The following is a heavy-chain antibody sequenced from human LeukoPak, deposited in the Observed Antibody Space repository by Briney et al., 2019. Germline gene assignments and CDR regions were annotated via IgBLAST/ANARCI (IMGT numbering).Heavy chain of an antibody. CDR2: IYHSGST. CDR3: ASSITFGGVQPGGSVDY. CDR1: GYSISSGYY. V-gene: IGHV4-38-2*02. D-gene: IGHD3-16*01. Sequence: SETLSLTCTVSGYSISSGYYWGWIRPPPGKGLEWIGSIYHSGSTYYNPSLKSRVTISVDTSKNQFSLKLSSVTAADTAVYYCASSITFGGVQPGGSVDYWGQGTLVTVSS. J-gene: IGHJ4*02.